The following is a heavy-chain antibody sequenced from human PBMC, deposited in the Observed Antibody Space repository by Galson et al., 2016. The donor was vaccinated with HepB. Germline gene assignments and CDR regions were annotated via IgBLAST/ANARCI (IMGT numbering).Heavy chain of an antibody. CDR3: ASLESTDCTSSSCYAGY. CDR1: GYSFTSYW. V-gene: IGHV5-10-1*01. Sequence: QSGAEVKKPGESLRISCKGSGYSFTSYWISWVRQVPGKGLEWMGRIDTSDSNSNYRPSFQGHVTISADKSISTAYPQWSSLKASDTAMYYCASLESTDCTSSSCYAGYWGQGTLVTVSS. J-gene: IGHJ4*02. CDR2: IDTSDSNS. D-gene: IGHD2-2*01.